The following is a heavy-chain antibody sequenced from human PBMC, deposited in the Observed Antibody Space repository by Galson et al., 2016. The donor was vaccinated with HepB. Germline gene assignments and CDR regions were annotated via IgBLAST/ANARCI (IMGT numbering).Heavy chain of an antibody. V-gene: IGHV3-30*18. CDR1: GFAFSNYG. CDR3: AKDDSEYNYGWGYYYFSVMDV. CDR2: ISFEGSNT. Sequence: SLRLSCAASGFAFSNYGMHWVRQAPGKGLEWVAVISFEGSNTYYAQSVKGRFTISRDNSRNTVYLDINSPRAEDTAIYYCAKDDSEYNYGWGYYYFSVMDVWGQGTTVTVSS. J-gene: IGHJ6*02. D-gene: IGHD5-18*01.